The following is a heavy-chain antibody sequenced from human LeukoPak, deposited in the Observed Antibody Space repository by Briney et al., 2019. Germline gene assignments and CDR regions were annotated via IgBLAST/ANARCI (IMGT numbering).Heavy chain of an antibody. CDR3: AKDRGYCSSTTCALDY. CDR1: GFTFSSYA. J-gene: IGHJ4*02. D-gene: IGHD2-2*03. V-gene: IGHV3-23*01. CDR2: ISGSGSET. Sequence: PGGSLRLSCAASGFTFSSYAMNWVRQAPGKGLEWVSAISGSGSETYYADSVKGRFTISRDNSKNTLYLQLNTLRAEDTAVYYCAKDRGYCSSTTCALDYWGQGTLVTVSP.